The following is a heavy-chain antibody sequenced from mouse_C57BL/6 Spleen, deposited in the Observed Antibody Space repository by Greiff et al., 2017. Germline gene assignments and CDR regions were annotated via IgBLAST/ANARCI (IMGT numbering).Heavy chain of an antibody. CDR3: ARPTTDYDYDGYAMDY. CDR2: IDPANGNT. CDR1: GFNIKNTY. J-gene: IGHJ4*01. V-gene: IGHV14-3*01. D-gene: IGHD2-4*01. Sequence: VPLQQSVAELVRPGASVKLSCPASGFNIKNTYMHWVKQRPEQGLEWIGRIDPANGNTKYAPKFQGKATITADTSSNTADLQLSSLTSEDTAIYYCARPTTDYDYDGYAMDYWGQGTSVTVSS.